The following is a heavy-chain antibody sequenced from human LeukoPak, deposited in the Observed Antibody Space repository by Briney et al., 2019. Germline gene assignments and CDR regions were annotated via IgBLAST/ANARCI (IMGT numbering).Heavy chain of an antibody. CDR1: GGSISSYY. J-gene: IGHJ3*02. V-gene: IGHV4-59*12. CDR2: IYYSGST. CDR3: ARDGSGSADAFDI. D-gene: IGHD3-10*01. Sequence: SETLSLTCTVSGGSISSYYWSWIRQPPGKGLAGIGYIYYSGSTNYNPSLKNRFTISVDTSKHQFSLKLSSVTAPDASVYYCARDGSGSADAFDIWGQGTMVTVSS.